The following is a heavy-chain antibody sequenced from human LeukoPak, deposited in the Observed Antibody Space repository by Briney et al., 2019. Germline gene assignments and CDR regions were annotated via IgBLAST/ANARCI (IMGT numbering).Heavy chain of an antibody. D-gene: IGHD3-22*01. Sequence: QTGGSLRLSCAASGFTFSNYWMHWVRQAPGKGLEWVAVISYDGSNKYYADSVKGRFTISRDNSKNTLYLQMNSLRAEDTAVYYCVVVNPPVGDYWGQGTLVTVSS. CDR2: ISYDGSNK. J-gene: IGHJ4*02. CDR1: GFTFSNYW. CDR3: VVVNPPVGDY. V-gene: IGHV3-30*01.